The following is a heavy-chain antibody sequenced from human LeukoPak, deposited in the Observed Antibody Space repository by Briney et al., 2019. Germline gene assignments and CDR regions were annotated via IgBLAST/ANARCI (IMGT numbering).Heavy chain of an antibody. D-gene: IGHD6-13*01. J-gene: IGHJ4*02. CDR1: GFTFSWYA. CDR2: ISGSAGSP. CDR3: ARSVVGYSSSWYSDY. Sequence: GGSLRLSCAASGFTFSWYAMSWVRQAPGKGLEWVSAISGSAGSPHYADSVRGRFTISRDNSRNTLYLQMNSLRAEDTAVYYCARSVVGYSSSWYSDYWGQGTLVTVSS. V-gene: IGHV3-23*01.